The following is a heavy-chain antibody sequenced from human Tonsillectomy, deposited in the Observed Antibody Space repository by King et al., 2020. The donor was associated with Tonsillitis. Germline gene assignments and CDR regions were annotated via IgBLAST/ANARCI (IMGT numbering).Heavy chain of an antibody. V-gene: IGHV3-9*01. J-gene: IGHJ4*02. Sequence: VQLVESGGGLVQPCRSLRLSCEASGFTFDDYAMHWVRQAPGKGLEWGACISWNSGSIGYADSVKGRFTISRDNAKNSLFLHMNSLRPEDTAMYYCAKDVGARVAAAFWGQGTLVTVSS. CDR3: AKDVGARVAAAF. CDR1: GFTFDDYA. CDR2: ISWNSGSI. D-gene: IGHD6-13*01.